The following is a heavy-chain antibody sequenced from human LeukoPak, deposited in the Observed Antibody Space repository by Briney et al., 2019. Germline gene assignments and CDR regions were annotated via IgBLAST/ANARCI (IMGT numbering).Heavy chain of an antibody. CDR3: ARGGIAAAGLDY. Sequence: GASVKVSCKASGYTFTNYGISWVRQAPGQGLEWMGWISAYNGNTNYAQKLRDRFTMTTDTSTSTAYMELSSLRSEDTAVYYCARGGIAAAGLDYWGQGTLVTVSS. J-gene: IGHJ4*02. CDR2: ISAYNGNT. CDR1: GYTFTNYG. D-gene: IGHD6-13*01. V-gene: IGHV1-18*01.